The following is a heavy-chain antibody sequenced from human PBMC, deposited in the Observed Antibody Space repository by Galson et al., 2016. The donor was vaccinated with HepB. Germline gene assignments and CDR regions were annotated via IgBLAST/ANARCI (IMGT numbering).Heavy chain of an antibody. V-gene: IGHV3-13*05. Sequence: SLRLSCAASGFTFSSHDIHWVRQATGKGLEWVSGIGTAGDPYYVGSVKGRFTISRENAMNSVYLQMNSLRAGDTAVYYCARASWYSGNYVFDYWGQGTLVTVSS. CDR3: ARASWYSGNYVFDY. D-gene: IGHD1-26*01. CDR2: IGTAGDP. J-gene: IGHJ4*02. CDR1: GFTFSSHD.